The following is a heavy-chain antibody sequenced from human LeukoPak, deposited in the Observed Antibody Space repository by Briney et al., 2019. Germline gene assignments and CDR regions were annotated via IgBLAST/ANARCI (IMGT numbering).Heavy chain of an antibody. CDR3: ARTRGYCSSTSCRNYDY. V-gene: IGHV4-34*01. J-gene: IGHJ4*02. CDR1: GGSFSGNY. D-gene: IGHD2-2*01. Sequence: SETLSLTCAVYGGSFSGNYWSWIRQPPGKGLEWIGEINHSGSTNYNPSLKSRVTISVDTSKNQFSLKLSSVTAADTAVYYCARTRGYCSSTSCRNYDYWGQGTLVTVSS. CDR2: INHSGST.